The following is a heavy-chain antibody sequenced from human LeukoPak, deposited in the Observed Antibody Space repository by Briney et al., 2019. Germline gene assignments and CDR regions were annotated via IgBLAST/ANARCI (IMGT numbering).Heavy chain of an antibody. CDR1: GGSISSYY. CDR3: ASGIAVAGTRGDY. J-gene: IGHJ4*02. D-gene: IGHD6-19*01. CDR2: IYYSGST. Sequence: SETLSLTCTVSGGSISSYYWSWIRQPPGKGLEWIGYIYYSGSTNYNPSLKSRVTISVDTSKNQFSLKLSSVTAADTAVYYCASGIAVAGTRGDYWGQGTLVTASS. V-gene: IGHV4-59*01.